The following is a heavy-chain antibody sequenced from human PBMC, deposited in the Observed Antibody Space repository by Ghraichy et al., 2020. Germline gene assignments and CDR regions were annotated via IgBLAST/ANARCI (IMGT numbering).Heavy chain of an antibody. D-gene: IGHD1-26*01. CDR1: GFTFSSSW. J-gene: IGHJ3*02. CDR3: TRDRSYSSDI. Sequence: GGSLRLSCAASGFTFSSSWMHWVRQVPGKGLVWVSHINSDGSTTNYADSVKGRFTISRDNAKNTVYLQMNSLRAEDTAVYYCTRDRSYSSDIWGQGTMVTGSS. CDR2: INSDGSTT. V-gene: IGHV3-74*01.